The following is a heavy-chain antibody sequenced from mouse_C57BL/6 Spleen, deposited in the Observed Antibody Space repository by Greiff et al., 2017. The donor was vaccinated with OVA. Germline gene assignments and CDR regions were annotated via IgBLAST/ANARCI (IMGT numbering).Heavy chain of an antibody. Sequence: EVKLVESGGGLVKPGGSLKLSCAASGFTFSSYAMSWVRQTPEKRLEWVATISDGGSYTYYPDNVKGRFTISRDHAKNNLYLQMSHLKSEDTAMYYCARDDYDGDWYFDYWGQGTTLTVSS. CDR2: ISDGGSYT. J-gene: IGHJ2*01. CDR1: GFTFSSYA. CDR3: ARDDYDGDWYFDY. V-gene: IGHV5-4*03. D-gene: IGHD2-4*01.